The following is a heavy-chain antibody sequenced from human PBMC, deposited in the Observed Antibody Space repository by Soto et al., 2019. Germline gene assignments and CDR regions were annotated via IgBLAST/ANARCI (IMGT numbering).Heavy chain of an antibody. V-gene: IGHV1-2*02. CDR1: GYTFTGYH. CDR3: ARCENPYYDFWSGYLY. CDR2: INPNSGGT. J-gene: IGHJ4*02. D-gene: IGHD3-3*01. Sequence: ASVKVSCKASGYTFTGYHMHWVRQPPGQGLEWMGWINPNSGGTNYAQKFQGRVTMTRDTSISTAYMELSRLRSDDTAVYYCARCENPYYDFWSGYLYWGQGTLVTVSS.